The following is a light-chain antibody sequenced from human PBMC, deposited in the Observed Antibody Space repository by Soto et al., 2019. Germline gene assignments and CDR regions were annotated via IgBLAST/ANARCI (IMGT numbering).Light chain of an antibody. CDR1: QSVTRSY. Sequence: EIVLTQSPGTLSLSPGERATLSCRASQSVTRSYLAWDKQKPGKAPRLLIYGASSRATGIPDRLSGSGSGTDFTLTISRLEPEDFAVYYCQQYGSSWTFGQGTKVDI. CDR3: QQYGSSWT. J-gene: IGKJ1*01. V-gene: IGKV3-20*01. CDR2: GAS.